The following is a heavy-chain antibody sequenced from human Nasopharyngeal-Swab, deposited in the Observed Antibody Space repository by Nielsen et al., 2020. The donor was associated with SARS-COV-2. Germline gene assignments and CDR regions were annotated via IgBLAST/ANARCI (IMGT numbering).Heavy chain of an antibody. Sequence: ASVKVSCKVSGYTLTELSMHWVRQAPGKGLEWMGGFDPEDGETIYAQKFQGRVTMTEDTSTDTAYMELSSLRSDDTAVYYCAREDRGYCSGGSCYKNFDYWGQGTLVTVSS. V-gene: IGHV1-24*01. CDR2: FDPEDGET. CDR1: GYTLTELS. CDR3: AREDRGYCSGGSCYKNFDY. D-gene: IGHD2-15*01. J-gene: IGHJ4*02.